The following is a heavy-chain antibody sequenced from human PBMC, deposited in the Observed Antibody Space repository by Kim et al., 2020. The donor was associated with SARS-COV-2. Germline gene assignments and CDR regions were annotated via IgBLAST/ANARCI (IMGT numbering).Heavy chain of an antibody. CDR3: AKDLLYVPGRGYFDS. D-gene: IGHD3-10*01. J-gene: IGHJ4*02. Sequence: DPLGGRFTISRENSKNTLYLQTDSLRVEDTAVYYCAKDLLYVPGRGYFDSWGQGVLVTVSS. V-gene: IGHV3-23*01.